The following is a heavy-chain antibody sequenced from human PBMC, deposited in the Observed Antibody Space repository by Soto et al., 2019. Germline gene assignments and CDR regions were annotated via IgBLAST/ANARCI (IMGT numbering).Heavy chain of an antibody. D-gene: IGHD2-15*01. CDR1: GFTFSSYG. CDR3: ARDSYCSGGRCHPGFLDY. J-gene: IGHJ4*02. Sequence: QVQLVESGGGVVQPGRSLRLSCAASGFTFSSYGMHWVRQAPGKGLEWVALIWYDGSNKYYADSVKGRFTISRDNSKNTMYLKMNSLRAEDTAVYYCARDSYCSGGRCHPGFLDYWGQGTLVTVSS. CDR2: IWYDGSNK. V-gene: IGHV3-33*01.